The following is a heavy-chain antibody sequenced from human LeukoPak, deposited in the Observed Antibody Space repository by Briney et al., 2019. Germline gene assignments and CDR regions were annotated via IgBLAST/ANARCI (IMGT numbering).Heavy chain of an antibody. CDR3: ARDRGYSSSWPYYFDY. CDR1: GGTFSSYA. J-gene: IGHJ4*02. V-gene: IGHV1-69*13. CDR2: IIPIFGTA. Sequence: VASVKVSCKASGGTFSSYAISWVRQAPGQGLEWMGGIIPIFGTANYAQKFQGRVTITADESTSTAYMGLSSLRSEDTAVYYCARDRGYSSSWPYYFDYWGQGTLVTVSS. D-gene: IGHD6-13*01.